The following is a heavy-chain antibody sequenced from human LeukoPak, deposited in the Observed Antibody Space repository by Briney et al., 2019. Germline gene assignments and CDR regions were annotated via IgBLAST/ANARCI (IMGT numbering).Heavy chain of an antibody. CDR3: AKDFGAGILWFGEFVH. V-gene: IGHV3-48*01. Sequence: GGSLRLSCAASGFTFSSYSMNWVRQAPGEGLEWVSYISSLSGTIYYADSVKGRFTISRDDSKNTLYLQMNSLRSEDTAVYYCAKDFGAGILWFGEFVHWGQGILVTVSS. CDR2: ISSLSGTI. D-gene: IGHD3-10*01. J-gene: IGHJ4*02. CDR1: GFTFSSYS.